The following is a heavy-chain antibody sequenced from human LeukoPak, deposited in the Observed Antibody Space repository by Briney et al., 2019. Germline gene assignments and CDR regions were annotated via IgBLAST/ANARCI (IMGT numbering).Heavy chain of an antibody. V-gene: IGHV3-30-3*01. CDR2: ISYDGSNK. Sequence: GRSLRLSCAASGFTFSSYAMHWVRQAPGKGLEWVAVISYDGSNKYYADSVKGRSTISRDNSKNTLYLQMNSLRAEDTAVYYCARDQHDSSGYYTDYWGQGTLVTVSS. CDR1: GFTFSSYA. J-gene: IGHJ4*02. CDR3: ARDQHDSSGYYTDY. D-gene: IGHD3-22*01.